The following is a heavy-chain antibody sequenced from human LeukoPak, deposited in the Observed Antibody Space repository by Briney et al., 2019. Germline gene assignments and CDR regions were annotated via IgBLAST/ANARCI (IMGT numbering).Heavy chain of an antibody. CDR1: GGSFSGYY. CDR2: INHSGST. D-gene: IGHD1/OR15-1a*01. J-gene: IGHJ5*02. CDR3: ARGRGTGTT. V-gene: IGHV4-34*01. Sequence: SETLSLTCAVYGGSFSGYYWSWIRQPPGKGLEWIGEINHSGSTNYNPSLKSRVTISVDTSKNQFSLKLSSVTAADTAVYYCARGRGTGTTWGQGTLVTVYS.